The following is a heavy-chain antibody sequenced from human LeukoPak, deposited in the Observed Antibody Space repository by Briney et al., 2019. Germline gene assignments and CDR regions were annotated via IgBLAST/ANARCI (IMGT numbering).Heavy chain of an antibody. J-gene: IGHJ4*02. V-gene: IGHV4-30-2*01. CDR3: ARGGYSYGHYYFDY. CDR2: IYHSGST. CDR1: GGSISSGGYS. D-gene: IGHD5-18*01. Sequence: NPSETLSLTCTVSGGSISSGGYSWSWIRQPPGKGLEWIGYIYHSGSTYYNPSLKSRVTISVDRSKNQFSLKLSSVTAADTAVYYCARGGYSYGHYYFDYWGQGTLVTVSS.